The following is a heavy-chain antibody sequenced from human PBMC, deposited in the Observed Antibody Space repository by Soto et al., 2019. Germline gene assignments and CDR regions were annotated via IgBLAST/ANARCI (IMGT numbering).Heavy chain of an antibody. CDR2: IGGSGGGT. Sequence: GGSLRLCCAASGFTFSTYAMSWVRQAPGKGLQWISLIGGSGGGTYYADSVKGRFTVSRDNAKNTLYLQMNSLRAEDTAVYFCAKDFERGPIAVTGTFDYWGQGSLVTVSS. CDR1: GFTFSTYA. D-gene: IGHD6-19*01. CDR3: AKDFERGPIAVTGTFDY. J-gene: IGHJ4*02. V-gene: IGHV3-23*01.